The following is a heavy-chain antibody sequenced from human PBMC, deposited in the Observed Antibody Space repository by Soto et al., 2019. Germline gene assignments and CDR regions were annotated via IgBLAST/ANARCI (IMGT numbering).Heavy chain of an antibody. Sequence: GGSLRLSCAASGFTFSNAWVNWVRQAPGKGLEWVGRIKSKTDGGTTDYAAPVKGRFTISRDDSKNTLYLQMNGLKTEDTAVYYCTTDPFDSRGYYYGRGAFDIWGQGKRVTAS. D-gene: IGHD3-22*01. CDR2: IKSKTDGGTT. J-gene: IGHJ3*02. CDR1: GFTFSNAW. CDR3: TTDPFDSRGYYYGRGAFDI. V-gene: IGHV3-15*07.